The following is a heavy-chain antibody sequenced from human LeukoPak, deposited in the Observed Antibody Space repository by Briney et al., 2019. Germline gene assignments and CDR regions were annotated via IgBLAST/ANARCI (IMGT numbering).Heavy chain of an antibody. V-gene: IGHV5-51*01. J-gene: IGHJ4*02. CDR3: ARQGCTTTSCHTIDY. CDR1: GYTYTKSW. D-gene: IGHD2-2*02. CDR2: IYPVDSET. Sequence: GESLKISCKGSGYTYTKSWIAWVRQMPGKGLELMGIIYPVDSETRYSPSFQGQVTISVDKSISTAYLQWSSLKASDIAMYCARQGCTTTSCHTIDYWGQGTLVTVSS.